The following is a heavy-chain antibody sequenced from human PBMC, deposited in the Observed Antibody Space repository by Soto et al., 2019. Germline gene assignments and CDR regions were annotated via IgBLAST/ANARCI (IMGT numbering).Heavy chain of an antibody. CDR2: INPSGGST. J-gene: IGHJ3*02. CDR3: ARGWRYNWNDGRAFDI. CDR1: GYTFTSYY. V-gene: IGHV1-46*03. D-gene: IGHD1-1*01. Sequence: ASVKVSCKASGYTFTSYYMHWVRQAPGQGLEWMGIINPSGGSTSYAQKFQGRVTMTRDTSTSTVYMELSSLRSEDTAVYYCARGWRYNWNDGRAFDIWGQGKMVTVAS.